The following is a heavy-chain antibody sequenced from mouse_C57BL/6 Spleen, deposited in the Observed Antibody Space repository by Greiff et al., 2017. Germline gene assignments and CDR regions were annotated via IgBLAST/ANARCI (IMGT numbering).Heavy chain of an antibody. V-gene: IGHV1-15*01. CDR2: IDPETGGT. CDR3: TRCPEAWFAY. J-gene: IGHJ3*01. CDR1: GYTFTDYE. Sequence: QVQLQQSGAELVRPGASVTLSCKASGYTFTDYEMHWVKQTPVHGLEWIGAIDPETGGTAYNQKFKGKAILTADKSSSTAYMELRSLTSEDSAVYYCTRCPEAWFAYWGQGTLVTVSA.